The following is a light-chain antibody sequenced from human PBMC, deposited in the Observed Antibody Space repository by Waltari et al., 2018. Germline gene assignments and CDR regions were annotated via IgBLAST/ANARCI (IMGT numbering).Light chain of an antibody. Sequence: DIQMTQSPSSLAASVGDRVTITCRASQNIDSDLNWYQQKPGKAPRLLIYAASSLQRGVPSRFSGSGSETDFTLTVSSLQPEDFAIYYCQQSYTTPPMYTFGQGTKLEIK. CDR1: QNIDSD. CDR3: QQSYTTPPMYT. J-gene: IGKJ2*01. V-gene: IGKV1-39*01. CDR2: AAS.